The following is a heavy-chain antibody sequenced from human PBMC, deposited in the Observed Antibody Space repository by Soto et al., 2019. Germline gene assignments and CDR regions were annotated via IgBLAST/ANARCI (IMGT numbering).Heavy chain of an antibody. CDR2: IIPILGIA. V-gene: IGHV1-69*02. D-gene: IGHD6-19*01. CDR1: GGTFSSYT. CDR3: ARGVAVAGTADY. Sequence: QVQLVQSGAEVKKPGSSVKVSCKASGGTFSSYTISWVRQAPGQGLEWMGRIIPILGIANYAQKFQGRVTITADKSTSTAYTQLSSLISEDTAVYYCARGVAVAGTADYWGQGTLVTVSS. J-gene: IGHJ4*02.